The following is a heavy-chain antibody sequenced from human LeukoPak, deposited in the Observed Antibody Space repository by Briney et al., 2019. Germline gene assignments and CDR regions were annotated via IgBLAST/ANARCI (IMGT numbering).Heavy chain of an antibody. CDR3: ARRTVAGAPFDY. CDR2: IYHSGST. J-gene: IGHJ4*02. Sequence: PSETLSLTCAVSGYSISSGYYWGWIRQPPGKGLEWIGSIYHSGSTYYNPSLKSRVTISVDTSKNQFSLKLSSVTAADTAVYYCARRTVAGAPFDYWGQGTLVTVSS. V-gene: IGHV4-38-2*01. D-gene: IGHD6-19*01. CDR1: GYSISSGYY.